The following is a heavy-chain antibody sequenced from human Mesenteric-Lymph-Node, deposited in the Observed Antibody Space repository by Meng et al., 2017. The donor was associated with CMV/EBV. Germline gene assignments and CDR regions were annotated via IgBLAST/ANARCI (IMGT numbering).Heavy chain of an antibody. Sequence: GESLKISCAASGFTVPSNYMNWVRQAPGKGLEWVSVIYSDGNTDYADSVKGRFTISRDNSKNTLYLQMNSLRADDTAVYYCAKVRVASHWYYFDYWGQGTLVTVSS. CDR1: GFTVPSNY. J-gene: IGHJ4*02. CDR3: AKVRVASHWYYFDY. CDR2: IYSDGNT. V-gene: IGHV3-53*01. D-gene: IGHD2-8*02.